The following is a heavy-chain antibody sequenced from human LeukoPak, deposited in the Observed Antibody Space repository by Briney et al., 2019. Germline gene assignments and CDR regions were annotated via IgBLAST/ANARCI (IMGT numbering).Heavy chain of an antibody. Sequence: ASVKVSCKASGYTFTSYGISWVRQAPGQGLEWMGWISAYNGNTNYAQKLQGRVTMTTDTSTSTAYMELRSPRSDDTAVYYCARAPRLLWFGELPRDYWGQGTLVTVSS. CDR1: GYTFTSYG. CDR2: ISAYNGNT. CDR3: ARAPRLLWFGELPRDY. V-gene: IGHV1-18*04. D-gene: IGHD3-10*01. J-gene: IGHJ4*02.